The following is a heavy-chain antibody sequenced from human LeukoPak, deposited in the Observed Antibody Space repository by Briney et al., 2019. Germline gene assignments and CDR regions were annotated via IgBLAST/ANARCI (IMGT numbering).Heavy chain of an antibody. D-gene: IGHD5-12*01. Sequence: PGGSLRLSCAASGFTFTTYWMHWVRQAPGKGLVWVSHINSDGSITSYADSVKGRFTISRDNAKNTLYLQMNSLRAEDTAVYYCAREALGYRGYDPDYFDSWGQGTLVIVSS. CDR2: INSDGSIT. CDR3: AREALGYRGYDPDYFDS. J-gene: IGHJ4*02. CDR1: GFTFTTYW. V-gene: IGHV3-74*01.